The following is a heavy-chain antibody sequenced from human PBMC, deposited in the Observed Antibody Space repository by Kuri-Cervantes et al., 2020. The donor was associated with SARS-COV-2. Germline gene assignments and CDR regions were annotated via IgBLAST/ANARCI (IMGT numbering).Heavy chain of an antibody. CDR2: IIPIFGTA. J-gene: IGHJ6*03. Sequence: SVKVSCKASGYTFSHYAISWVRQAPGQGLEWMGGIIPIFGTANYAQKFQGRVTITADESTNTAYMELCSLRSEDTAVYYCARGRYVGSGSSYYYYYYMDVWGKGTTVTVSS. V-gene: IGHV1-69*13. CDR3: ARGRYVGSGSSYYYYYYMDV. CDR1: GYTFSHYA. D-gene: IGHD3-3*01.